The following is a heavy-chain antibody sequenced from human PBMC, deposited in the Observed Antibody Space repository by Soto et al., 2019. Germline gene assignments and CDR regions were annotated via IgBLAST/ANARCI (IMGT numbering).Heavy chain of an antibody. D-gene: IGHD3-10*01. Sequence: GGSLRLSCAASGFTFSSYAMHWVRQAPGKGLEWVAVISYDGSNKYYADSVKGRFTISRDNSKNTLYLQMNSLRAEDTAVYYCASPVSGNYWGQGTLVTVSS. CDR2: ISYDGSNK. V-gene: IGHV3-30-3*01. CDR1: GFTFSSYA. CDR3: ASPVSGNY. J-gene: IGHJ4*02.